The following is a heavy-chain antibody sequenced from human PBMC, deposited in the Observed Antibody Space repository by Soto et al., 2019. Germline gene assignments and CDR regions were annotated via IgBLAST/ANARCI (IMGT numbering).Heavy chain of an antibody. CDR2: ISYDGSNK. CDR1: GFTFSSYG. Sequence: GGSLRLSCAASGFTFSSYGMHWVRQAPGKGLEWVAVISYDGSNKYYADSVKGRFTISRDNSKNTLYLQMNSLRAEDTAVYYCAKSTWAARQYYYYYYGMDVWGQGTTVTAP. D-gene: IGHD6-6*01. V-gene: IGHV3-30*18. CDR3: AKSTWAARQYYYYYYGMDV. J-gene: IGHJ6*02.